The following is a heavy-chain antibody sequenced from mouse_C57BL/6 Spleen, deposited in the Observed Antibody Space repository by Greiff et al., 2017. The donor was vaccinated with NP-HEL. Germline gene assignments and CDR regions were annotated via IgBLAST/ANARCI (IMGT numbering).Heavy chain of an antibody. J-gene: IGHJ1*03. D-gene: IGHD2-4*01. CDR3: ARWDYEGYFDV. CDR1: GYTFTSYG. CDR2: IYPRSGNT. Sequence: VQGVESGAELARPGASVKLSCKASGYTFTSYGISWVKQRTGQGLEWIGEIYPRSGNTYYNEKFKGKATLTADKSSSTAYMELRSLTSEDSAVYFCARWDYEGYFDVWGTGTTVTVSS. V-gene: IGHV1-81*01.